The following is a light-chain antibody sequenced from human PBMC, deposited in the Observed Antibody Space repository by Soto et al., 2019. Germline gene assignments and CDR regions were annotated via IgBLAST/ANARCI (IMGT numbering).Light chain of an antibody. J-gene: IGKJ4*01. CDR1: QGIGSW. V-gene: IGKV1-12*01. CDR2: TAS. Sequence: DIQMTQSPSSVSASVGDRVTVTCRASQGIGSWLAWYQQKPGKAPQLLIYTASNLQSRAPSRFSRSASETDFTLTLSNLHRRVFATYFCPQTNSFPLAFDAGTTVQI. CDR3: PQTNSFPLA.